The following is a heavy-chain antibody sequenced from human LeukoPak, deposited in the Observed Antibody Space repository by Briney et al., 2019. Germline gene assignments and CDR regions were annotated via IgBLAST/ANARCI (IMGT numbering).Heavy chain of an antibody. CDR1: GFTFRSYE. Sequence: GGSLRLSCAASGFTFRSYEMNWVRQAPGKGLEWVSYISSRGTTIYYADSVKGRFIISRDNAKNTLYLQMDSLRAEDTAVYYCVRALMGDQDYWGQGTLVTVSS. J-gene: IGHJ4*02. CDR3: VRALMGDQDY. V-gene: IGHV3-48*03. D-gene: IGHD5-24*01. CDR2: ISSRGTTI.